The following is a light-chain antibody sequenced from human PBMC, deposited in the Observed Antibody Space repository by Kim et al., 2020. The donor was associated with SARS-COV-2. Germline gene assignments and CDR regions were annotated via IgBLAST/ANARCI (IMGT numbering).Light chain of an antibody. CDR1: QSITSW. V-gene: IGKV1-5*03. CDR2: KTS. CDR3: QQYNSYSGT. Sequence: DIQMTQSPSTLSASVGDTVTITCRASQSITSWLAWYQQKPGKAPNLLIYKTSTLESGVPSRFSGSGSGTEFTLTISSLQPDDCATYYCQQYNSYSGTFGQGTKVDIK. J-gene: IGKJ1*01.